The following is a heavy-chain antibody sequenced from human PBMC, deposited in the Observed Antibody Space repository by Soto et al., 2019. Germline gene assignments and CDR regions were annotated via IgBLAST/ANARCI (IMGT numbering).Heavy chain of an antibody. Sequence: GSLRLSCAASGFTFSSYSMNWVRQAPGKGLEWVSSISSSSSYIYYADSVKGRFTISRDNAKNSLYLQMNSLRAEDTAVYYCARDPRSSGWYWFDYWGQGTLITVCS. CDR3: ARDPRSSGWYWFDY. V-gene: IGHV3-21*01. J-gene: IGHJ4*02. CDR2: ISSSSSYI. CDR1: GFTFSSYS. D-gene: IGHD6-19*01.